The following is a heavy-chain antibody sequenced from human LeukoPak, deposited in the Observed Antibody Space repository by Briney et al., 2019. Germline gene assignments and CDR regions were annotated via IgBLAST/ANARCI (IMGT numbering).Heavy chain of an antibody. J-gene: IGHJ4*02. Sequence: SGGSLRLSCAVSGFTVSSSFMNWVRQAPGKGLEWVSVIYSGGDTYYADSVRGRFTISRDNSKNTLYLQMNSLRVEDTAVYYCASELRDGYNEFDYWGQGTLVTVSS. V-gene: IGHV3-66*01. CDR3: ASELRDGYNEFDY. CDR1: GFTVSSSF. D-gene: IGHD5-24*01. CDR2: IYSGGDT.